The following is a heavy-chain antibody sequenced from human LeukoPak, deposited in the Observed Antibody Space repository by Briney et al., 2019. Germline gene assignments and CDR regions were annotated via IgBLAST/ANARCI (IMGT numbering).Heavy chain of an antibody. CDR1: GGSISSYY. Sequence: PSETLSLTCTVSGGSISSYYWSWIRQPPGKGLEWIGYIYYSGSTNYKPSLKSRVTISVDTSKNQFSLKLSSVTAADTAVYYCARGMRGYSYGYYYYYYMDVWGKGTTVTVSS. CDR3: ARGMRGYSYGYYYYYYMDV. V-gene: IGHV4-59*12. J-gene: IGHJ6*03. D-gene: IGHD5-18*01. CDR2: IYYSGST.